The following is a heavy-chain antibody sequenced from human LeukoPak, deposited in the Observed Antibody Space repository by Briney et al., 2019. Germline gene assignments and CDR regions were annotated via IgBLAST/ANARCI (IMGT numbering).Heavy chain of an antibody. D-gene: IGHD5-24*01. CDR1: EFTFSSSW. J-gene: IGHJ4*02. CDR2: INRDGSST. Sequence: GGSLRLSCAASEFTFSSSWMHWVRQAPGKGLVWVSGINRDGSSTRYADSVRGRFTISRDNAKNTLFLQMNSLGAEDTAVYYCARDESQEMPTIRGFDYWGQGTLVTVSS. V-gene: IGHV3-74*01. CDR3: ARDESQEMPTIRGFDY.